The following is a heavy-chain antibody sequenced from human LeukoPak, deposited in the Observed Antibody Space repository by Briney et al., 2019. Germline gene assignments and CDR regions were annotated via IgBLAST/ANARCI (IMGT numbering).Heavy chain of an antibody. V-gene: IGHV1-46*01. CDR3: ARDPPRHDSSGYYSADYFDY. Sequence: GASVKVSCKASGYTFTSYYMHWVRQAPGQGLEWMGIINPSGGSTSYAQKFQGRVTMTRDMSTSTVYMELSSLRSEDTAVYYCARDPPRHDSSGYYSADYFDYWGQGTLVTVSS. CDR2: INPSGGST. D-gene: IGHD3-22*01. CDR1: GYTFTSYY. J-gene: IGHJ4*02.